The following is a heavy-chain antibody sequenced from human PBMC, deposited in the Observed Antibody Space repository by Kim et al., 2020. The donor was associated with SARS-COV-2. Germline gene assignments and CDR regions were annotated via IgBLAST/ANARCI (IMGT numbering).Heavy chain of an antibody. CDR3: ATYMSASWTGFDV. V-gene: IGHV3-49*02. Sequence: ASVKGKFTVSRDHSTSNVYLQVNSLRTEDTAVYYCATYMSASWTGFDVWGQGTMVTVSS. J-gene: IGHJ3*01. D-gene: IGHD3-10*01.